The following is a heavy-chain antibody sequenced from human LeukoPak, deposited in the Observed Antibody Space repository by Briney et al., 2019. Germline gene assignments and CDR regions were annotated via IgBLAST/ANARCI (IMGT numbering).Heavy chain of an antibody. CDR2: INPNSGGT. J-gene: IGHJ4*02. V-gene: IGHV1-2*02. D-gene: IGHD6-19*01. Sequence: WASVKVSCKASGYTFTGYYMHWVRQAPGQGLEWMGWINPNSGGTNYAQKFQGRVTMTRDTSISTAYMELSRLRSDDTAVYYCARTNSGWSGYFDYWGQGTLVTVSS. CDR3: ARTNSGWSGYFDY. CDR1: GYTFTGYY.